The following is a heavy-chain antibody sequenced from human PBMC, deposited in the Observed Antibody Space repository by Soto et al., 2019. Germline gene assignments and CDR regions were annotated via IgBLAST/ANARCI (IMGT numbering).Heavy chain of an antibody. V-gene: IGHV4-31*02. CDR2: IYYSGST. CDR1: GGSISSGGYY. Sequence: SETLSLTWTVSGGSISSGGYYWSWIRHHPGNGLEWIGYIYYSGSTYYNPSLESRVTISVDTSKNQFSLKLSSLTAADTAVYYCARMEIAAAGTLDYWGQGTLVTVSS. D-gene: IGHD6-13*01. J-gene: IGHJ4*02. CDR3: ARMEIAAAGTLDY.